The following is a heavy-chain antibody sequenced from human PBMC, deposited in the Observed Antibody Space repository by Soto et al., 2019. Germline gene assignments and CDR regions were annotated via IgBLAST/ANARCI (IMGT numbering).Heavy chain of an antibody. CDR2: ISAYNCNT. J-gene: IGHJ5*02. Sequence: ASAKGSCKTSGYTFTRYGISWVRQAPGQRHERMGWISAYNCNTNYAEKFQGRATITKNTSASTAYMELSSLRSEDTAAYDCARGPKRNWFDPWGQGTLVTVSS. CDR1: GYTFTRYG. V-gene: IGHV1-18*01. CDR3: ARGPKRNWFDP.